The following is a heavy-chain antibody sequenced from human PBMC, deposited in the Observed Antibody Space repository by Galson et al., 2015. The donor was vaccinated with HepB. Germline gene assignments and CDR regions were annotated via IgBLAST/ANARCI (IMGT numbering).Heavy chain of an antibody. V-gene: IGHV1-46*04. D-gene: IGHD3-10*01. Sequence: SVKVSCKASGYTFTSYYMHWVRQAPGQGLEWMGIINPSGGSTSYAQKLQGRVTMTRDTSTSTVYMELSSLRSEDTAVYYCAREWGITMVRGVDWFDPWGQGTLVTVSS. CDR3: AREWGITMVRGVDWFDP. CDR1: GYTFTSYY. J-gene: IGHJ5*02. CDR2: INPSGGST.